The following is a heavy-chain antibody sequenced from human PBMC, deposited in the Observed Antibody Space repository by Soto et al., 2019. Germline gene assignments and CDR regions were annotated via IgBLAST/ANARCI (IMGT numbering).Heavy chain of an antibody. V-gene: IGHV3-30*18. CDR2: ISYDGRNK. Sequence: QVQLVESGGGGVQPGRSLRLSCAASGFTFSSYGMHWVRQAPGKGLEWVAVISYDGRNKYYADSVKGRFTISRDNSKNMLYLQMSSLRAEDTAVYYCVKDGSSGWPYYYGLDVWGQGTTVTVSS. D-gene: IGHD6-19*01. CDR3: VKDGSSGWPYYYGLDV. J-gene: IGHJ6*02. CDR1: GFTFSSYG.